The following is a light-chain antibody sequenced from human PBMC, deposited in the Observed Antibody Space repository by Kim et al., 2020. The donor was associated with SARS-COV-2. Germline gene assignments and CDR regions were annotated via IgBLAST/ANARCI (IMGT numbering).Light chain of an antibody. CDR2: KDS. Sequence: PGPTARITCSGDALPNQYAHWYQQKPGQAPVLMISKDSERPSGIPERFSGSSSGTTVTLTISGVQAEDEADYYCQSADSSGTYHVVFGGGTQLTVL. CDR1: ALPNQY. V-gene: IGLV3-25*03. J-gene: IGLJ2*01. CDR3: QSADSSGTYHVV.